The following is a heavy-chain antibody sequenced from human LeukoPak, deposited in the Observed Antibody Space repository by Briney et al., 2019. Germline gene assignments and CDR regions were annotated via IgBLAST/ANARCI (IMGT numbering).Heavy chain of an antibody. CDR3: AKAVEYCGGDCYPGAGAFDI. Sequence: SVKVSCKASGGTFSSYAISWVRQAPGQGLEWMGRIIPIFGTANYAQKFQGRVTITTDESTSTAYMELSSLRSEDTAVYYCAKAVEYCGGDCYPGAGAFDIWGQGTMVTVSS. CDR1: GGTFSSYA. CDR2: IIPIFGTA. D-gene: IGHD2-21*02. J-gene: IGHJ3*02. V-gene: IGHV1-69*05.